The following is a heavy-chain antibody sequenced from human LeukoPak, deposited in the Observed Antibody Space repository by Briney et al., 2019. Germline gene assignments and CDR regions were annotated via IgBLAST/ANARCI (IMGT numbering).Heavy chain of an antibody. Sequence: GGSLRLSCAASGFTFNSFFLTWVRLTPGRELEWLACISQDGSETFYMDSVRGRFTISRDNTKNSLYLQMDSLGAEDTAVYFCVRDLGHSRHYFEYWGQGALVIVSS. CDR2: ISQDGSET. CDR1: GFTFNSFF. V-gene: IGHV3-7*01. CDR3: VRDLGHSRHYFEY. D-gene: IGHD7-27*01. J-gene: IGHJ4*02.